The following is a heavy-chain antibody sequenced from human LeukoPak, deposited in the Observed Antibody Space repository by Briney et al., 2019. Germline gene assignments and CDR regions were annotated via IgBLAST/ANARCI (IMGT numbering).Heavy chain of an antibody. V-gene: IGHV3-23*01. J-gene: IGHJ4*02. D-gene: IGHD5-18*01. CDR2: ISGSGGST. Sequence: GGTLRLSCAASGFTFSSYAMSWVRQAPGKGLEWVSAISGSGGSTYYAYSVKGRFTISRDNSKNTLYLQMNSRRAEDTAVYYCSKSGYSYGYYFDYWGQGTLVTVSS. CDR3: SKSGYSYGYYFDY. CDR1: GFTFSSYA.